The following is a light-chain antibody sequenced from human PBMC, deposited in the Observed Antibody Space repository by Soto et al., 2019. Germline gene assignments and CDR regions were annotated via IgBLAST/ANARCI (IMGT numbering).Light chain of an antibody. Sequence: QSVLTQPPSVSGAPGQRVTISCTGSSSNIGAGYDVHWYQQLPGTAPKLLIYGNSKRPSGVPDRFSGSKSGTSASLAITGLRAEDEADYYCQSYDSSLSGSEVFGGGTKVTVL. CDR2: GNS. V-gene: IGLV1-40*01. CDR3: QSYDSSLSGSEV. CDR1: SSNIGAGYD. J-gene: IGLJ2*01.